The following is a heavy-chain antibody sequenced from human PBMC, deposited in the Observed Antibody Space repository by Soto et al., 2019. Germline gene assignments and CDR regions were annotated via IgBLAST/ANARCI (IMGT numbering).Heavy chain of an antibody. V-gene: IGHV1-18*04. CDR3: ARDPHVGVHSSGWPIDY. CDR1: GYTFTSYG. CDR2: ISAYTGNT. D-gene: IGHD6-19*01. Sequence: ASVKVSCKASGYTFTSYGISWVRQAPGQGLEWMGWISAYTGNTNYAQKLQGRVTMTTDTSTSTAYMELRSLRSDDTAVYYCARDPHVGVHSSGWPIDYWGQGTLVTVSS. J-gene: IGHJ4*02.